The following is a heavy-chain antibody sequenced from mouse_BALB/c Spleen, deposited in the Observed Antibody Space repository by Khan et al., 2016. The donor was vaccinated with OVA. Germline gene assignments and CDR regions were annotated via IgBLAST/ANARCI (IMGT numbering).Heavy chain of an antibody. CDR3: TRLAYYYDSEGFAY. D-gene: IGHD1-1*01. J-gene: IGHJ3*01. Sequence: DVKLVESGGDLVKPGGSLKLSCAASGFTFSTYGMSWVRQTPDKRLEWVATVSTGGGYTYYPDSVKGRFTISRDNAKNTLYLQMSGLKSEDTAMFYWTRLAYYYDSEGFAYWGQGTLVTVSA. CDR2: VSTGGGYT. CDR1: GFTFSTYG. V-gene: IGHV5-6*02.